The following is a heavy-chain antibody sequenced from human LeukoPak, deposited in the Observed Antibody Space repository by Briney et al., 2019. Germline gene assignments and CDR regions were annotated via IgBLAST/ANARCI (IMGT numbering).Heavy chain of an antibody. Sequence: GASVKVSCKASGFTSSSSAVQWVRQARGQRLEWIGWIVVGSGNTNYAQKFQGWVTMTRDTSISTAYMELSRLRSDDTAVYYCARSYYFVGGSYYRPAGSAPGGRETLVPVSS. CDR3: ARSYYFVGGSYYRPAGSAP. CDR1: GFTSSSSA. V-gene: IGHV1-58*01. CDR2: IVVGSGNT. J-gene: IGHJ5*02. D-gene: IGHD3-10*01.